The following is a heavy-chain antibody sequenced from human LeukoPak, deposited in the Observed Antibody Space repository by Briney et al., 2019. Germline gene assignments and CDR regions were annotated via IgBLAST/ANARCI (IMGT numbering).Heavy chain of an antibody. D-gene: IGHD2-21*01. CDR3: AKEPVTSCRGAYCYPFDS. Sequence: GGSLRLSCAASGFTFSNYAMRLGRQAPGKGLELVSGISGSGDSTYYADSVNGRFTIARDNSNNTLYLQMNSLRAEDAAVYFSAKEPVTSCRGAYCYPFDSWGQGTLVTVSS. CDR2: ISGSGDST. CDR1: GFTFSNYA. V-gene: IGHV3-23*01. J-gene: IGHJ4*02.